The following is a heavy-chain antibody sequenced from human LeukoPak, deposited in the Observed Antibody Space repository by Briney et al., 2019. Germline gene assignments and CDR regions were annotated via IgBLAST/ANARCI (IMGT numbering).Heavy chain of an antibody. V-gene: IGHV1-46*01. CDR1: GYTFTNNW. Sequence: ASVKVSCKTSGYTFTNNWMHWVRQAPGQGLEWVGVINPTGTSTLYAQNFQGRVTLTRDMSTTTDYMELRSLTSEDTAVYYCARDHSVGDIAWWFDPWGQGTLVTVSP. CDR2: INPTGTST. D-gene: IGHD3-10*01. CDR3: ARDHSVGDIAWWFDP. J-gene: IGHJ5*02.